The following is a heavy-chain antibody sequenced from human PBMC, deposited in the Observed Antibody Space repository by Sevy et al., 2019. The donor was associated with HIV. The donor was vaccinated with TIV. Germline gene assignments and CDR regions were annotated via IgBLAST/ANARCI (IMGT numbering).Heavy chain of an antibody. J-gene: IGHJ4*02. CDR2: IRHGGYT. CDR3: VGPKLTYSSGWHYFDY. Sequence: SETLSLTCTVSGASISSTDYDWGWIRQSRGKGLEWIASIRHGGYTFYNPSLKSRVSISADTSKNQFSLKLRFVSAAETSIYYCVGPKLTYSSGWHYFDYWGQRTVVTVSS. D-gene: IGHD6-19*01. CDR1: GASISSTDYD. V-gene: IGHV4-39*01.